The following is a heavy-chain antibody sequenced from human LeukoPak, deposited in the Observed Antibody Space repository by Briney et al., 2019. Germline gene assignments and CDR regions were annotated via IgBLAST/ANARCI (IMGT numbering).Heavy chain of an antibody. CDR2: ISSSSSYI. CDR3: ASDGGSSWLDDY. D-gene: IGHD6-13*01. CDR1: GFTFSSYS. V-gene: IGHV3-21*01. J-gene: IGHJ4*02. Sequence: PGGSLRLPCAASGFTFSSYSMNWVRQAPGKGLEWVSSISSSSSYIYYADSVKGRFTISRDNAKNSLYLQMNSLRAEDTAVYYCASDGGSSWLDDYWGQGTLVTVSS.